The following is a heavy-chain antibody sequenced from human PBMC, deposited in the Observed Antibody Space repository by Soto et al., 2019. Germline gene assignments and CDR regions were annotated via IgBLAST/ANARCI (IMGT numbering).Heavy chain of an antibody. Sequence: QVQLVQSGAEVKKPGASVKVSCKASGYTFTSYGISWVRQAPGQVLEWMGWISAYNGNTNSAQKLQGRVTMTTDTSTSSAYTALRSLRSDDTSVYYCARSGIYSSHLNPDFWGQGPLVTVSS. CDR3: ARSGIYSSHLNPDF. CDR2: ISAYNGNT. D-gene: IGHD1-26*01. CDR1: GYTFTSYG. J-gene: IGHJ4*02. V-gene: IGHV1-18*01.